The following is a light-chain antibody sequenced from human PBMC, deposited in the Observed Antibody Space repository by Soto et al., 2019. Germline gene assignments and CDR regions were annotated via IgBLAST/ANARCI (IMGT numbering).Light chain of an antibody. CDR3: GAWDNTQSWV. V-gene: IGLV1-51*01. CDR1: GSNIGGFS. J-gene: IGLJ3*02. CDR2: DND. Sequence: QSVLKQPPSVSAAPGQRITISCSGSGSNIGGFSVSWYQQLPGTAPKLLIYDNDKRPSGIPDRFSGSKSGTSATLAITTLQTGDEAHYFCGAWDNTQSWVFGPGTKLTVL.